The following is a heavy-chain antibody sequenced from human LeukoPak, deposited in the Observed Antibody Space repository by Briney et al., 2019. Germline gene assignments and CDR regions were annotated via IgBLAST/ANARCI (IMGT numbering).Heavy chain of an antibody. V-gene: IGHV3-7*01. D-gene: IGHD3-22*01. Sequence: GGSLRLSCAASGFTVITNDMTWVRQAPGRGPEWVANIKEDGSEKFYADSVKGRFTISRDNAKNSLYLQMTSLRAEDPAVYYCTRATVHCDSSGYFEGLFAFDIGGQGTMVTVSS. CDR2: IKEDGSEK. J-gene: IGHJ3*02. CDR1: GFTVITND. CDR3: TRATVHCDSSGYFEGLFAFDI.